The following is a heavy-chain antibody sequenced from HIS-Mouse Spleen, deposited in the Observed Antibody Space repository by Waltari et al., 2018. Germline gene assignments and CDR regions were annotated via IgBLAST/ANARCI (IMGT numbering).Heavy chain of an antibody. CDR1: GGSISSSSYY. D-gene: IGHD2-8*01. CDR3: ARRYCTNGVCYDAFDI. CDR2: IYYSGGT. V-gene: IGHV4-39*07. Sequence: QLQLQESGPGLVKPSETLSLTCTVSGGSISSSSYYWGWIRQPPGKRLGWIGSIYYSGGTYYNPSLKSRVTISVDTSKNQFSLKLSSVTAADTAVYYCARRYCTNGVCYDAFDIWGQGTMVTVSS. J-gene: IGHJ3*02.